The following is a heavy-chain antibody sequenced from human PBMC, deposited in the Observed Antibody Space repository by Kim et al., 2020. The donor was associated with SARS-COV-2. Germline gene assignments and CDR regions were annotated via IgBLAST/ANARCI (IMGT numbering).Heavy chain of an antibody. Sequence: GGSLRLSCAASGFTFSASWMHWVRQAPGKGLVWVSRINSAGRDITYADSVKGRFTISRDNAKNTLYLQMNSLRAEDTAVYYCARVGDYDRSGYYAYFGSWGQGTLVTVSS. CDR3: ARVGDYDRSGYYAYFGS. V-gene: IGHV3-74*03. J-gene: IGHJ4*02. CDR1: GFTFSASW. D-gene: IGHD3-22*01. CDR2: INSAGRDI.